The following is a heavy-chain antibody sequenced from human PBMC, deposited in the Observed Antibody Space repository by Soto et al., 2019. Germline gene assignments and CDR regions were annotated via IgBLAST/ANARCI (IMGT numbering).Heavy chain of an antibody. CDR2: ISYDGSNK. V-gene: IGHV3-30-3*01. CDR3: ARVRYDFWSGYSSVTHDAFDI. Sequence: QVQLVESGGGVVQPGRSLRLSCAASGFTFSSYAMHWVRQAPGKGLEWVAVISYDGSNKYYADSVKGRFTISRDNSKNTLYLQMNSLRAEDTAVYYCARVRYDFWSGYSSVTHDAFDIWGQGTMVTVSS. J-gene: IGHJ3*02. D-gene: IGHD3-3*01. CDR1: GFTFSSYA.